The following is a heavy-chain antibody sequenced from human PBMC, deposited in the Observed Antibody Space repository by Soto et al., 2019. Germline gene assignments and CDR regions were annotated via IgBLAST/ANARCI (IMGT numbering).Heavy chain of an antibody. V-gene: IGHV1-18*01. Sequence: QVQLVQSGAEVKKPGASVKVSCMASGYTFTRYYINWVRQAPGRGLEWMGWVSAYNGNTHYEQKLQGRVTLPTDTSTSTAYMDLRSLRSDEAAVYCCASGCQWDFLSDYWGQGTLIAVSS. CDR1: GYTFTRYY. D-gene: IGHD1-26*01. CDR2: VSAYNGNT. CDR3: ASGCQWDFLSDY. J-gene: IGHJ4*02.